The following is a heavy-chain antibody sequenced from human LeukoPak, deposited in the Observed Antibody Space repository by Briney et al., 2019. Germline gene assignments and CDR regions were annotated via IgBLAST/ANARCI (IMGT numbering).Heavy chain of an antibody. CDR3: ARILSGSYGY. J-gene: IGHJ4*02. D-gene: IGHD1-26*01. V-gene: IGHV4-38-2*01. CDR2: IYHSGST. CDR1: GYSISSGYY. Sequence: SETLSLTCAVSGYSISSGYYWGWIRQPPGKGLEWIGSIYHSGSTYYNPSLKSRVTISVDTSKNQFSLKLSSVPAADTAVYYCARILSGSYGYWGQGTLVTVSS.